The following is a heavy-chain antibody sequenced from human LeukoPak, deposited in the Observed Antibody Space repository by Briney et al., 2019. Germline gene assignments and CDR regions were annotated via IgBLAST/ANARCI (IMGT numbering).Heavy chain of an antibody. CDR2: IYPDDSDT. CDR3: ARRDFDY. Sequence: GESLKISCKGSGYTFTNYWMGWVRQMPGKGLEYMGIIYPDDSDTRYSPSFQGQVTISADKSINTAYLQWNSLKASDTAMYYCARRDFDYWGQGTLVTVPS. V-gene: IGHV5-51*01. J-gene: IGHJ4*02. CDR1: GYTFTNYW.